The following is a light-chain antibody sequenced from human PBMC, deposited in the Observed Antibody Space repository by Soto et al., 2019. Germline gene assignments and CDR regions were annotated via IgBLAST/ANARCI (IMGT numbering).Light chain of an antibody. V-gene: IGKV1-39*01. CDR2: ATS. Sequence: DIQMTQSPSSLSASVGDRVTITCRASQSISTYLNWFQLKPGKAPKLLIYATSSLRSGVPSRFSGSGSGTDFTLTISSLQPEDFATYHCQQSYTTPPYFGQGRLLEVK. CDR3: QQSYTTPPY. CDR1: QSISTY. J-gene: IGKJ5*01.